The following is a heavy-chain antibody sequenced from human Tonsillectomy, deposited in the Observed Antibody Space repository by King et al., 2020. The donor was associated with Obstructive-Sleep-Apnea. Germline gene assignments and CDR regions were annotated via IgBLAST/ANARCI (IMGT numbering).Heavy chain of an antibody. CDR3: GSYSGSQEDY. CDR1: GFTFSIYS. J-gene: IGHJ4*02. CDR2: ISSSSSTI. V-gene: IGHV3-48*04. Sequence: EVQLVESGGGLVQPGGSLRLSCAASGFTFSIYSMNWVRQAPGKGLEWVSYISSSSSTIYYADSVKGRFTISRANAKNSLYLQMNSLRAEDTAVYYCGSYSGSQEDYWGQGTLVTVSS. D-gene: IGHD1-26*01.